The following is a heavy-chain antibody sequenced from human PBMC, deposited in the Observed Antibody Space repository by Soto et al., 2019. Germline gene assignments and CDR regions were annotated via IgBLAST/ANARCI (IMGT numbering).Heavy chain of an antibody. CDR2: ISYDGSNK. CDR1: GFTFSSYA. D-gene: IGHD3-22*01. J-gene: IGHJ4*02. Sequence: QVQLVESGGGVVQPGRSLRLSCAASGFTFSSYAMHWVRQAPGKGLVWVAVISYDGSNKYYADSVKGRFTISRDNSKNTMYLQMNSLRAEDTAVYYCARGLYYYASSGYPYWGQGTLVTVSS. CDR3: ARGLYYYASSGYPY. V-gene: IGHV3-30-3*01.